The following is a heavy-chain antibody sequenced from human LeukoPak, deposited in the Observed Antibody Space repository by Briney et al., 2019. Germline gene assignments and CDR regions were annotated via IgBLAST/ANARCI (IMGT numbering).Heavy chain of an antibody. CDR1: GFTFSSYA. D-gene: IGHD4-17*01. J-gene: IGHJ4*02. CDR2: ISGSGGRT. CDR3: ATPPTVTSNY. Sequence: GGSLRLSCAASGFTFSSYAMSWVRQAPGKGLEWVSSISGSGGRTHYADSVRGRFTISRDNAKNTLYLQMDSLRAEDTAVYYCATPPTVTSNYWGQGTLVTVSS. V-gene: IGHV3-23*01.